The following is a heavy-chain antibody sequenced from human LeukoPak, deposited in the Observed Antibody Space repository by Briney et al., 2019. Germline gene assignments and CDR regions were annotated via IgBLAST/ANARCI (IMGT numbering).Heavy chain of an antibody. D-gene: IGHD2-2*02. V-gene: IGHV3-30-3*01. CDR3: ARGGDIVVVPAAIRSSGWFVP. CDR2: ISYHGSNK. CDR1: GFTFSSYA. Sequence: GGSLRLSCAASGFTFSSYAMHWVRQAPGKGLEWVAVISYHGSNKYYADSVKGRSTISRDNSKNTLYLQMNSLRAEDTAVYYCARGGDIVVVPAAIRSSGWFVPWGQGTLVTVSS. J-gene: IGHJ5*02.